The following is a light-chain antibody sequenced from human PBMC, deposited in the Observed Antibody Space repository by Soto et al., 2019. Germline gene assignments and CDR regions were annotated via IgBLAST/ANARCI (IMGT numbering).Light chain of an antibody. CDR3: MQALQSPFT. J-gene: IGKJ3*01. Sequence: DIVMTQSPLSLPVTPGEPASISCRSSQSLLHSNGYNYLDWYLQKPGQSPQLLIYLGSNRASGVPDRFSGSGSGTDFTVKMSRVEAEDVGVYYCMQALQSPFTFGLGTKVDIK. CDR1: QSLLHSNGYNY. V-gene: IGKV2-28*01. CDR2: LGS.